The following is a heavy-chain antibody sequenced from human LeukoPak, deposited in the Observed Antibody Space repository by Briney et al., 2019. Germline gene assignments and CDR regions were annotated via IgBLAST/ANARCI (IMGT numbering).Heavy chain of an antibody. J-gene: IGHJ4*02. CDR3: ARGLREYTDYELDY. CDR1: GYTFTGYY. D-gene: IGHD5-12*01. Sequence: ASVKVSCKASGYTFTGYYMHWVRQAPGQGLEWMGWINPKSGGTNYAQKFQGRVTMTRDTSISTAYMELSRLRSDDTAVYYCARGLREYTDYELDYWGQGTLVTVSS. V-gene: IGHV1-2*02. CDR2: INPKSGGT.